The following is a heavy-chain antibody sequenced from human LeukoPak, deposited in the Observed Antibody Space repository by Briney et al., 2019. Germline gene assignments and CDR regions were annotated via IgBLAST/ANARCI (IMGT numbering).Heavy chain of an antibody. V-gene: IGHV1-2*02. CDR1: GYTFTDYY. CDR3: ARADRLDGAPYLIGP. D-gene: IGHD2-21*01. J-gene: IGHJ5*02. Sequence: ASVKVSCKTSGYTFTDYYMHWVRQAPGQGLEWMGWINPNSGVISSAQKFRGRVTTTRDTSITTVYMEVRWLTSDDTAIYYCARADRLDGAPYLIGPWGQGTLVTVSS. CDR2: INPNSGVI.